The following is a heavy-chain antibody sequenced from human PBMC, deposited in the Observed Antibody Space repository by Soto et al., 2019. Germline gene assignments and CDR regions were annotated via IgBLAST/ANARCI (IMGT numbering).Heavy chain of an antibody. D-gene: IGHD4-17*01. J-gene: IGHJ6*02. CDR1: GFTFSSYS. CDR3: ARDPPEIDYGDYYYGMDV. V-gene: IGHV3-48*02. Sequence: PGGSLRLSCAASGFTFSSYSMNWVRQAPGKGLEWVSYISSSSSTIYYADSVKGRFTISRDNAKNSLYLQMNSLRDEDTAVYYCARDPPEIDYGDYYYGMDVWGQGTTVTVPS. CDR2: ISSSSSTI.